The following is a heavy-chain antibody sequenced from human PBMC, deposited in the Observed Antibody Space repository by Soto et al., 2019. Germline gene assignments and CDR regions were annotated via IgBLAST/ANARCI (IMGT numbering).Heavy chain of an antibody. D-gene: IGHD2-2*01. CDR3: ARGPYQLLRRWFDP. CDR2: IYYSGST. J-gene: IGHJ5*02. CDR1: GGSISSGGYY. Sequence: QVQLQESGPGLVKPSQTLSLTCTVSGGSISSGGYYWSWIRQHPGKGLEWIGYIYYSGSTYYNPSLKRRVTRAVDTSKNQFSLKLSSVTAADTAVYYCARGPYQLLRRWFDPWGQGTLVTVSS. V-gene: IGHV4-31*03.